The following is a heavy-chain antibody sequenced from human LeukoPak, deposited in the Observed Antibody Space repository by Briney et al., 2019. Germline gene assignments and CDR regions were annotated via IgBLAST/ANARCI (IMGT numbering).Heavy chain of an antibody. J-gene: IGHJ3*02. Sequence: GGSLRLSCTVSGFTVSSNSMSWVRQAPGKGLEWVSFIYNSSRIHYADSVKGRFTISRDNSKNTLYLQMNSLRAEDTAVYYCAKDRPHYYGSGRYDAFDIWGQGTMVTVSS. CDR2: IYNSSRI. D-gene: IGHD3-10*01. V-gene: IGHV3-53*01. CDR3: AKDRPHYYGSGRYDAFDI. CDR1: GFTVSSNS.